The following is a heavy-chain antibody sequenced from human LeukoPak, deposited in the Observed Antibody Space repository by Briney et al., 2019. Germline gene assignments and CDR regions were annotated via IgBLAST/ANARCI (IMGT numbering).Heavy chain of an antibody. D-gene: IGHD6-13*01. CDR1: GFTFDDYA. J-gene: IGHJ4*02. CDR3: AKDMLGNRYSSSWLLGQGGDY. Sequence: GRSLRLSCAASGFTFDDYAMHWVRQAPGKGLEWVSLISGDGGSTYYADSVKGRFTISRDNSKNSLYLQMNSLRTEDTALYYCAKDMLGNRYSSSWLLGQGGDYWGQGTLVTVSS. CDR2: ISGDGGST. V-gene: IGHV3-43*02.